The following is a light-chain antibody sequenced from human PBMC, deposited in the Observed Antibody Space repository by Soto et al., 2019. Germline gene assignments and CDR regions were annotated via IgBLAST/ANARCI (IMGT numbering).Light chain of an antibody. CDR3: QQYDNHPLT. V-gene: IGKV1-5*01. Sequence: EMQMTESPSTLSGSVGYRVTIACRASQRISSLLAWHQQKPGKAPKLLIYDASDLERGVPSRFSGSGSGTEFTFTISGLQPEDIATYYCQQYDNHPLTFGGGTKVDIK. J-gene: IGKJ4*01. CDR1: QRISSL. CDR2: DAS.